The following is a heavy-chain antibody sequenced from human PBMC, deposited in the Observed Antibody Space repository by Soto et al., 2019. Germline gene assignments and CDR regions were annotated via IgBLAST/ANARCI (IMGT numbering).Heavy chain of an antibody. V-gene: IGHV3-33*01. CDR2: IWYDGSNK. CDR3: ARDVSSFYFDY. Sequence: LRLSCAASGFTFSSYGMHWVRQAPGKGLEWVAVIWYDGSNKYYADSVKGRFTISRDNSKNTLYLQMNSLRAEDTAVYYCARDVSSFYFDYWGQGTLVTVSS. J-gene: IGHJ4*02. CDR1: GFTFSSYG. D-gene: IGHD6-6*01.